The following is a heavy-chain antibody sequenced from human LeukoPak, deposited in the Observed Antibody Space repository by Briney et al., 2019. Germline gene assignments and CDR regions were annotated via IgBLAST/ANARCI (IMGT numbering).Heavy chain of an antibody. J-gene: IGHJ5*02. V-gene: IGHV4-59*11. Sequence: PSETLSLTCSVSVGSISSHYWSWIRQPPGKGLEWIGYIFYTGSTNYNPSLKSRVTISVDTSKNQFSLKLNSVTAADTAVYYCARDQLHYDILTGYYKCWFDPWGQGTLVTVSS. D-gene: IGHD3-9*01. CDR3: ARDQLHYDILTGYYKCWFDP. CDR1: VGSISSHY. CDR2: IFYTGST.